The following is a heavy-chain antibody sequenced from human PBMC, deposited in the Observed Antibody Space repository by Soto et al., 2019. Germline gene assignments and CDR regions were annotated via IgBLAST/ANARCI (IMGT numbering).Heavy chain of an antibody. D-gene: IGHD3-3*01. CDR2: ISSSSSYT. V-gene: IGHV3-11*06. CDR3: ARGRMETYYDFWSGYLLENWFDP. CDR1: GFTFSDYY. J-gene: IGHJ5*02. Sequence: GGSLRLSCAASGFTFSDYYMSWIRHAPGKGLEWVPYISSSSSYTNYADSVKGRFTISRDNAKNSLYLQMNSLRAEDTAVYYCARGRMETYYDFWSGYLLENWFDPWGQGTLVTVSS.